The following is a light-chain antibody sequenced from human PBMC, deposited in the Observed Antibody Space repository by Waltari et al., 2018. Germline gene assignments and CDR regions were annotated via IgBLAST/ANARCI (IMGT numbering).Light chain of an antibody. Sequence: DIRMTQSPSTLSASAGDRVIISCRASQSIITWLAWYQQKLGKGPKLLIYEGSTLKIWVPSRFIGTGSGTDFTLTISSLQPDDFATFYCQQDSSYSLLTCGGGTKVEIK. CDR3: QQDSSYSLLT. V-gene: IGKV1-5*03. CDR1: QSIITW. CDR2: EGS. J-gene: IGKJ4*01.